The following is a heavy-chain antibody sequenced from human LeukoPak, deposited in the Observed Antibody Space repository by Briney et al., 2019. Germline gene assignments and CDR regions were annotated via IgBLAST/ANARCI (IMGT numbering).Heavy chain of an antibody. D-gene: IGHD3-10*01. Sequence: PSETLSLTCTVSGGSISSSSYYWGWIRQPPGKGLERIGSIYYSGSTYYNPSLKSRVTISVDTSKNQFSLKLSSVTAADTAVYYCAIHFLARGYYYYYYMDVWGKGTTVTVSS. CDR1: GGSISSSSYY. CDR2: IYYSGST. CDR3: AIHFLARGYYYYYYMDV. J-gene: IGHJ6*03. V-gene: IGHV4-39*01.